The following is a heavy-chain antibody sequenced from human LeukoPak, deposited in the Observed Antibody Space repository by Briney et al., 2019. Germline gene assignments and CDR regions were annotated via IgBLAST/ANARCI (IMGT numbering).Heavy chain of an antibody. CDR2: IYYSGST. Sequence: SETLSLTCTVSGGSISSSSYYWGWIRQPPGKGLEWIGSIYYSGSTYYNPSLKSRVTISVDTSKNQFSLKLSSVTAADTAVYYCARHFSPNSSGRRAWDAFDYWGQGTLVTVSS. V-gene: IGHV4-39*01. J-gene: IGHJ4*02. CDR1: GGSISSSSYY. CDR3: ARHFSPNSSGRRAWDAFDY. D-gene: IGHD6-19*01.